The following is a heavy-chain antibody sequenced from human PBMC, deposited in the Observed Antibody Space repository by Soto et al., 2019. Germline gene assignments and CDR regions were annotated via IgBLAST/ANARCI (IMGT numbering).Heavy chain of an antibody. CDR2: IYHSGST. D-gene: IGHD3-22*01. J-gene: IGHJ4*02. CDR3: ASIQQYYYDSSPTPFFDY. CDR1: GGSISSGGYS. Sequence: QLQLQESGSGLVKPSQTLSLTCAVSGGSISSGGYSWSWIRQPPGKGLEWIGYIYHSGSTYYNPSLMSRAAISVDRSKNQFCLQLSSVTAADTAVYYGASIQQYYYDSSPTPFFDYWGQGTLVTVSS. V-gene: IGHV4-30-2*01.